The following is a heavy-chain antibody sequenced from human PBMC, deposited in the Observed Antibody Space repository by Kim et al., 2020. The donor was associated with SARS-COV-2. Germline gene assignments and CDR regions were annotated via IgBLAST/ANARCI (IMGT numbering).Heavy chain of an antibody. Sequence: APKFQDRVSMTRDTSTSTVYMGLSSLRSDDTAVYYCATTPYISSPFDYWGQGTLVTVSS. J-gene: IGHJ4*02. CDR3: ATTPYISSPFDY. V-gene: IGHV1-46*01. D-gene: IGHD6-13*01.